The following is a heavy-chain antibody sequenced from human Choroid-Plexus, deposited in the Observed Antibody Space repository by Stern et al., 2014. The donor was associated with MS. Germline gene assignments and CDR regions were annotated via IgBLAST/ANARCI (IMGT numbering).Heavy chain of an antibody. CDR3: ARDQRGITIFGVVTDYYYLGMDV. D-gene: IGHD3-3*01. CDR1: GYIFTGYY. J-gene: IGHJ6*02. CDR2: INPNTGGT. V-gene: IGHV1-2*02. Sequence: VQLVESGAEVKKPGASVQVSCKTSGYIFTGYYIHWVRQAPGQGLEWMAWINPNTGGTKYAEKFQGRVTMSRDTSISTAYVELSSLTSGDTAVYYCARDQRGITIFGVVTDYYYLGMDVWGQGTTVTVSS.